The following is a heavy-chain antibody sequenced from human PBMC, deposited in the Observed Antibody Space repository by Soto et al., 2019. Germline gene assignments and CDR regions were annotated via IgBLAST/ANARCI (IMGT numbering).Heavy chain of an antibody. J-gene: IGHJ4*02. CDR1: GLTFNTYG. Sequence: QVQLVESGGAVFQPGKSLRLSCAASGLTFNTYGMYWVRQAPGKGLEWVAAISYDGSNKYHADSVKGRFTISRDNSKNTLDPQMNSLRVEDTAVYYCAKDIVRYTYGACDYWGQGALVTVSS. CDR2: ISYDGSNK. D-gene: IGHD5-18*01. V-gene: IGHV3-30*18. CDR3: AKDIVRYTYGACDY.